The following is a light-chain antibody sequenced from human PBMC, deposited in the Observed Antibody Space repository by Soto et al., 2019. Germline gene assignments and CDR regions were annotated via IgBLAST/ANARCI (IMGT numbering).Light chain of an antibody. CDR2: NAF. J-gene: IGLJ2*01. CDR1: TSDVGGYNF. CDR3: SSYTRGRVV. Sequence: QSVLTQPASVSGSPGQSITIPCTGTTSDVGGYNFVSWYQHHPGKAPKLMIYNAFDRPSGVSNRFSGSKSGNTASLTISGLQAEDEAHYYCSSYTRGRVVFGGGTKLTVL. V-gene: IGLV2-14*03.